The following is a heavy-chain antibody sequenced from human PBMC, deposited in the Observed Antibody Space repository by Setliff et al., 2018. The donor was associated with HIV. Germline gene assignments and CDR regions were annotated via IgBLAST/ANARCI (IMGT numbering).Heavy chain of an antibody. CDR2: IHHSGPT. CDR3: ARLWLHYGDDIPRFDP. D-gene: IGHD4-17*01. V-gene: IGHV4-39*01. Sequence: SETLSLTCTVSGASITNDSFYWGWIRQSPGKGLEWIAHIHHSGPTYYNPSLKSRVTMSVDTSKSQFSLRLSSVTAADTAVYYCARLWLHYGDDIPRFDPWGLGTLVTVSS. CDR1: GASITNDSFY. J-gene: IGHJ5*02.